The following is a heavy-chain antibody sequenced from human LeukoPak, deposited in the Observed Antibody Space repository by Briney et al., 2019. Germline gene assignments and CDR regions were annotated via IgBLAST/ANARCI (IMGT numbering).Heavy chain of an antibody. J-gene: IGHJ4*02. CDR3: AKVSAMIVVVSKHFDY. V-gene: IGHV3-23*01. D-gene: IGHD3-22*01. Sequence: GGSLRLSCAASGFTFSSYGMSWVRQAPGKGLEWVSAISGSGGSTYYADSVKGRFTISRDNSKNTLYLQMNSLRAEDTAVYYCAKVSAMIVVVSKHFDYWGQGTLVTVSS. CDR2: ISGSGGST. CDR1: GFTFSSYG.